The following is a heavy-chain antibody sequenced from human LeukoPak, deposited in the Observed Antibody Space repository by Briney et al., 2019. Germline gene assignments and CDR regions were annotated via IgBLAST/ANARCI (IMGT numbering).Heavy chain of an antibody. CDR3: ARAEYGAALGAFDI. J-gene: IGHJ3*02. CDR2: INPSGGST. D-gene: IGHD2/OR15-2a*01. Sequence: ASVKVSCKASGYSFTSYYIHWVRQAPGQGLEWMGIINPSGGSTRYAQKFQGRVTMTRDTSTSTVYMELSSLRSEDTAVYYCARAEYGAALGAFDIWGQGTMVTVSS. V-gene: IGHV1-46*01. CDR1: GYSFTSYY.